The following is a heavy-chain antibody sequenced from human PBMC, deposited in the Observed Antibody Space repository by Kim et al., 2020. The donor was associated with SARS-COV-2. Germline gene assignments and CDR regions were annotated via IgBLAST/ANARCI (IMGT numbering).Heavy chain of an antibody. CDR3: AREDRHITMVRGVKAAFDI. J-gene: IGHJ3*02. D-gene: IGHD3-10*01. CDR1: GFTFSSYW. CDR2: IKQDGSET. Sequence: GGSLRLSCAASGFTFSSYWISWVRQAPGKGLEWVANIKQDGSETYYVDSVKGRFTISRDNAKNSLYLQMNSLRAEDTAVYYCAREDRHITMVRGVKAAFDIWGQGTMVTVSS. V-gene: IGHV3-7*03.